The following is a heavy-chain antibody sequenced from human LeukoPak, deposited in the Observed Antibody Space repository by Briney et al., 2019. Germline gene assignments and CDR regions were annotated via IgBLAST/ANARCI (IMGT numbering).Heavy chain of an antibody. V-gene: IGHV4-34*01. CDR2: INHSGST. CDR1: GGSFSGYY. Sequence: SETLSLTCAVCGGSFSGYYWSWIRQPPGKGLEWIGEINHSGSTNYNPSLKSRVTISVDTSKNQFSLKLSSETAADTAVYYCARKGMIVVAPYDYWGQGTLVTVSS. J-gene: IGHJ4*02. CDR3: ARKGMIVVAPYDY. D-gene: IGHD3-22*01.